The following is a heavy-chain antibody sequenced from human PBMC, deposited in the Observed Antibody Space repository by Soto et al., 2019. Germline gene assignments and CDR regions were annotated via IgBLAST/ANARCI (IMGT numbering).Heavy chain of an antibody. V-gene: IGHV3-9*01. CDR3: AKAQEPHFYWSSRNSDTFDN. D-gene: IGHD3-9*01. CDR2: ISWNSGSL. CDR1: GFTFDDYA. Sequence: EVQLVESGGGVVQPGRSLRLSCAASGFTFDDYAMHWVRQAPGKGLEWVARISWNSGSLAYADSVKGRFTISRDNAKNSLYLKMNRRRDEDAAFYYCAKAQEPHFYWSSRNSDTFDNWGQGTLVTVSS. J-gene: IGHJ3*02.